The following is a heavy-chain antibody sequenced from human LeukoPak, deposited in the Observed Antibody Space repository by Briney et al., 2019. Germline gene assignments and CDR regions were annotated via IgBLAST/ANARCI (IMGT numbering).Heavy chain of an antibody. CDR1: GYSFTSYW. CDR3: ARHDRSLGAEEIDY. J-gene: IGHJ4*02. CDR2: IYPGDSDT. V-gene: IGHV5-51*01. Sequence: GESLEISCKGSGYSFTSYWIGWVRQMPGKGLEWMGIIYPGDSDTRYSPSFQGQVTISADKSISTAYLQWSSLKASDTAMYYRARHDRSLGAEEIDYWGQGTLVTVSS.